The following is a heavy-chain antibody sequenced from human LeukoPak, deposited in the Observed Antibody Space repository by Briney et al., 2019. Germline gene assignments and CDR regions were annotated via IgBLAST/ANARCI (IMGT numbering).Heavy chain of an antibody. CDR2: INHSGST. Sequence: SKTLSLTCAVYGGSFSGYYWSWIRQPPGKGLEWIGEINHSGSTNYNPSLKSRVTISVDTSKNQFSLKLSSVTAADTAVYYCARGPSLPPYYYYYYMDVWGKGTTVTVSS. J-gene: IGHJ6*03. V-gene: IGHV4-34*01. CDR1: GGSFSGYY. CDR3: ARGPSLPPYYYYYYMDV.